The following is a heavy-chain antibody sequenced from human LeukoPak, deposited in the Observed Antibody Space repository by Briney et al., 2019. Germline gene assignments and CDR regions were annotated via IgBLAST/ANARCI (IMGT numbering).Heavy chain of an antibody. CDR3: ARGSTMDYNTFDI. CDR1: GFTFSSYW. D-gene: IGHD3-9*01. V-gene: IGHV3-7*01. Sequence: GGSLRLSCAASGFTFSSYWMSWVRQAPGKGLEWVANIKQDGSEKYYVDSVKGRFTISRDNAKNSLYLQMNSLRADDTAVYYCARGSTMDYNTFDIWGQGTMVTVSS. J-gene: IGHJ3*02. CDR2: IKQDGSEK.